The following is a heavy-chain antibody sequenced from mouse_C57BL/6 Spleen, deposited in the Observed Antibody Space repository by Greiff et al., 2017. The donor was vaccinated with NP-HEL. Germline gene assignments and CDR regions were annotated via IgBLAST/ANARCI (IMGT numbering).Heavy chain of an antibody. V-gene: IGHV5-9-1*02. CDR1: GFTFSSYA. D-gene: IGHD3-2*02. CDR2: ISSGGDYI. CDR3: TRTGTAQALYYFDY. J-gene: IGHJ2*01. Sequence: EVQLVESGEGLVKPGGSLTLSCAASGFTFSSYAMSWVRPTPEKRLEWVAYISSGGDYIYYVDTVKGRFTISRDNARNTLYLQMSSLKSEDTAMYYCTRTGTAQALYYFDYWGQGTTLTVSS.